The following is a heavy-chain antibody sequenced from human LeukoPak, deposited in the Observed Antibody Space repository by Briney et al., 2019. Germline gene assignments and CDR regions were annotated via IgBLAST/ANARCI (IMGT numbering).Heavy chain of an antibody. J-gene: IGHJ5*02. V-gene: IGHV4-38-2*02. CDR1: GYSISSGYY. D-gene: IGHD6-13*01. CDR3: ARAYSSSWYFNWFDP. Sequence: SETLSLTCTVSGYSISSGYYWDWIRQPPGKGLEWIGSIYHSGSTYYNPSLKSRVTISVDTSKNQFSLQLTSVTAADTAVYYCARAYSSSWYFNWFDPWGQGTLVTVSS. CDR2: IYHSGST.